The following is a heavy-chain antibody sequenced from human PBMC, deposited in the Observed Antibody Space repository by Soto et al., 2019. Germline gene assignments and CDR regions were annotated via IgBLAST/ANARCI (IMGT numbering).Heavy chain of an antibody. J-gene: IGHJ2*01. CDR3: ARDTGL. V-gene: IGHV4-30-2*01. D-gene: IGHD4-17*01. CDR1: GCSISSGGYS. CDR2: IYHSGST. Sequence: QLQLQESGSGLVKPSQTLSLTCAVSGCSISSGGYSWSWIRQPPGKGLEWIGYIYHSGSTYYNPSLTSRVTISVDRSKNQFSLKLSSVTAADTAASYGARDTGLWGRGTLVTVSS.